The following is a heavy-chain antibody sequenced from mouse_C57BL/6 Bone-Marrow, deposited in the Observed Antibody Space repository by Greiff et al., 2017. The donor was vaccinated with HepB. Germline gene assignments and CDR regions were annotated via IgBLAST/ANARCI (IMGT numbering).Heavy chain of an antibody. CDR1: GYSITSGYY. V-gene: IGHV3-6*01. Sequence: VQLKESGPGLVKPSQSLSLTCSVPGYSITSGYYWNWIRQFPGNKLEWMGYISYDGSNNYNPSLKNRISITRDTSKNQFFLKLNSVTTEDTATYYCARDTYYYGSRKYFDVWGTGTTVTVSS. J-gene: IGHJ1*03. CDR3: ARDTYYYGSRKYFDV. CDR2: ISYDGSN. D-gene: IGHD1-1*01.